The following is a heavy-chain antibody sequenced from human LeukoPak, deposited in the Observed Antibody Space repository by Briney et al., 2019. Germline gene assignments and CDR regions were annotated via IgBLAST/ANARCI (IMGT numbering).Heavy chain of an antibody. J-gene: IGHJ6*02. CDR1: GFTFSRYA. CDR2: ISGRGGST. Sequence: PGGSLRLSCAASGFTFSRYAMTWVREAPGKGLEWVSAISGRGGSTYYADSVKGRFTIFRDNSKNTLYLQMNSLRAEDTAVYYCAKAPPDSYYYYYGMDVWGQGTTVTVSS. V-gene: IGHV3-23*01. CDR3: AKAPPDSYYYYYGMDV. D-gene: IGHD5-18*01.